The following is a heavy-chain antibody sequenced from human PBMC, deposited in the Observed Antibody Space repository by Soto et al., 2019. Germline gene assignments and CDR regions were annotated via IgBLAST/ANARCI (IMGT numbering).Heavy chain of an antibody. J-gene: IGHJ3*02. V-gene: IGHV3-53*01. CDR2: IYSGGTT. CDR3: ARDRIFGVFGPESDAFDI. Sequence: GGSLRLSCAASGFTVSSNYMSWVRQAPGKGLEWVSVIYSGGTTYYADSVKGRFTISRDNSKNTLYLQMNSLRAEDTAVYYCARDRIFGVFGPESDAFDIWGQGTMVTVSS. CDR1: GFTVSSNY. D-gene: IGHD3-3*01.